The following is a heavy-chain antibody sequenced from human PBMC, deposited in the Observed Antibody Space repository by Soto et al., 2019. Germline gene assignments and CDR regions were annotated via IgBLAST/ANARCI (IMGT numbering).Heavy chain of an antibody. V-gene: IGHV1-2*02. CDR1: GYTFTGYY. Sequence: ASVKVSCKASGYTFTGYYVHWVRQAPGQGLEWMGWINPNSGDTYLAQRFQGRVTMNRDTSIGTAYMELRGLTSDDTAEYYCAKGGAIVAAGTRVYLYNAMDVWGQETTVTVS. D-gene: IGHD1-26*01. J-gene: IGHJ6*02. CDR2: INPNSGDT. CDR3: AKGGAIVAAGTRVYLYNAMDV.